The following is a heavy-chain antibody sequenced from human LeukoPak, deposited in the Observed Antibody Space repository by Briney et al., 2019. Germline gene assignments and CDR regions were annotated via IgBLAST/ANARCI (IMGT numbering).Heavy chain of an antibody. CDR3: ARATTMVRGTDGTDA. J-gene: IGHJ6*02. V-gene: IGHV1-2*02. Sequence: GASVKVSCKASGYTFTGYYMHWVRQAPGQGLEWMGWINPNSGGTNYAQKFQGRVTMTRDTSISTVYMELSRLRSDDTAVYYCARATTMVRGTDGTDAWGQGTTVTVSS. CDR2: INPNSGGT. D-gene: IGHD3-10*01. CDR1: GYTFTGYY.